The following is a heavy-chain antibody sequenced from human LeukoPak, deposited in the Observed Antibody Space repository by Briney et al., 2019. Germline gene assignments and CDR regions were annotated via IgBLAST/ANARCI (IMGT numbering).Heavy chain of an antibody. J-gene: IGHJ3*02. CDR1: GGSISSYY. D-gene: IGHD6-19*01. CDR3: ARSQYSSGWYEGAFDI. V-gene: IGHV4-4*07. Sequence: PSETLSLTCTVSGGSISSYYWSWIRQPAGKGLGWIGRIYTSGSTNYNPSLKSRVTMSVDTSKNQFSLKLSSVTAADTAVYYCARSQYSSGWYEGAFDIWGQGTMVTVSS. CDR2: IYTSGST.